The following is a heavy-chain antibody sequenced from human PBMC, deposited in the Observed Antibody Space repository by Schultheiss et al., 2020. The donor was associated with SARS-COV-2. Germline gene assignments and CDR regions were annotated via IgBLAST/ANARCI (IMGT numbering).Heavy chain of an antibody. Sequence: SLKISCAASGFTFISYEMNWVRQAPGKGLEWVSYVSGSGTTIHYADSVKGRFTISRDNAKNSLYLQMSSLRAEDTAVYYCARVGIPYSGSYWGESGLDYWGQGTLVTVSS. J-gene: IGHJ4*02. CDR1: GFTFISYE. V-gene: IGHV3-48*03. CDR2: VSGSGTTI. D-gene: IGHD1-26*01. CDR3: ARVGIPYSGSYWGESGLDY.